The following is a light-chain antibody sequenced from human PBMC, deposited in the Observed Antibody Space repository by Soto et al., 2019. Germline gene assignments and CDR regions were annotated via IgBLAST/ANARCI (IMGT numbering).Light chain of an antibody. CDR3: QQYAYYPWT. CDR2: DAF. Sequence: DIQLTQIPSTLSASIGDRVTITCRASQSLSGWLAWYQQTPGKAPKLLISDAFRLESGVPSRFRGSGSGTEFSLTISNLQPGDSATFYYQQYAYYPWTFGRGTKV. CDR1: QSLSGW. J-gene: IGKJ1*01. V-gene: IGKV1-5*01.